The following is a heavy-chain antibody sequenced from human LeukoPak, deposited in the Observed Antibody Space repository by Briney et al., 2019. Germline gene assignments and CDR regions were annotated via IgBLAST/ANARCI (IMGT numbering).Heavy chain of an antibody. Sequence: GASVTVSRTASGYTFTSYGISLVRQAPAHGLEWMGWISAYNGNTDYAPTFQGRVTMTTDTSTSTGYVELRSLRSDDTAVYYCARDRGYYDSSGYEGSFDIWGQGTMVTVSS. CDR2: ISAYNGNT. V-gene: IGHV1-18*01. CDR3: ARDRGYYDSSGYEGSFDI. CDR1: GYTFTSYG. J-gene: IGHJ3*02. D-gene: IGHD3-22*01.